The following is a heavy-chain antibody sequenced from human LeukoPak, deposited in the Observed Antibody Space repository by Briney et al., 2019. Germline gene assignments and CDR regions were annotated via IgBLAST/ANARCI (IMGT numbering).Heavy chain of an antibody. V-gene: IGHV5-51*01. CDR2: IYPGDSDT. J-gene: IGHJ4*02. CDR3: ARLNGITGTTGY. D-gene: IGHD1-7*01. CDR1: GYNFVNYW. Sequence: GESLKISCRTSGYNFVNYWIHWVRQMPGKGLEWMGIIYPGDSDTRYSPSFQGQVTISADKSISTAYLQWSSLKASDTAMYYCARLNGITGTTGYWGQGTLVTVSS.